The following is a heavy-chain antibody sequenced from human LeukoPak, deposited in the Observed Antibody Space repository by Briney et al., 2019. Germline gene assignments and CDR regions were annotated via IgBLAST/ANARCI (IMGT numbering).Heavy chain of an antibody. J-gene: IGHJ4*02. CDR1: GASISSYNC. V-gene: IGHV4-4*02. CDR2: IYRSGIT. Sequence: SETLSLTCAVSGASISSYNCWGWVRQSPGKVLEWIGEIYRSGITNYNPSLKSRVTISVDKSKNQFSLKLNSVTAADTAMYYCARGASTVTGYLDYWGQGTLVTVSS. CDR3: ARGASTVTGYLDY. D-gene: IGHD4-17*01.